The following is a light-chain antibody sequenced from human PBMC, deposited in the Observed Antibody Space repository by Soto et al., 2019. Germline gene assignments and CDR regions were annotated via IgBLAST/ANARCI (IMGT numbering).Light chain of an antibody. CDR1: SSNIGAGYD. Sequence: QPVLTQPPSVSGVPGQRVTISCTGSSSNIGAGYDVHWYQQLPGTAPKLLIYGNSNRPSGVPDRFSGSKSGTSASLAITGLQAEDEADYYCQSYDSSLSGYVFGTGTQLTVL. J-gene: IGLJ1*01. V-gene: IGLV1-40*01. CDR3: QSYDSSLSGYV. CDR2: GNS.